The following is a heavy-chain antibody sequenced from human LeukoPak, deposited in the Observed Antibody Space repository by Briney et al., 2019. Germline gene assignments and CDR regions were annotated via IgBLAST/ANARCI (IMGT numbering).Heavy chain of an antibody. CDR1: GGSISNFIYY. V-gene: IGHV4-39*01. CDR2: IYYTGSA. CDR3: ARHSSVTTFPFTY. J-gene: IGHJ4*02. Sequence: PSETLSLTCTVSGGSISNFIYYWGWIRQPPGKGLEWIGSIYYTGSAYYNPSLRSRVTISVDTSKTQFSLILSSVTAADSAVYYCARHSSVTTFPFTYWGQGTLVTVSS. D-gene: IGHD4-17*01.